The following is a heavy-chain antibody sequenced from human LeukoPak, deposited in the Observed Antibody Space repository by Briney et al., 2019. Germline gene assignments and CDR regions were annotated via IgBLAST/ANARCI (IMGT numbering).Heavy chain of an antibody. Sequence: PGGSLRLSCAASGLTNTNYWMHWVRQVPGKWLVWVSRIKLDENTAYYADFVKGRITISRDNAKSTIYLQMNSLRAEDSAVYYCARDRPLWNWGQGTLVTVSS. J-gene: IGHJ4*02. V-gene: IGHV3-74*01. D-gene: IGHD3-3*01. CDR3: ARDRPLWN. CDR1: GLTNTNYW. CDR2: IKLDENTA.